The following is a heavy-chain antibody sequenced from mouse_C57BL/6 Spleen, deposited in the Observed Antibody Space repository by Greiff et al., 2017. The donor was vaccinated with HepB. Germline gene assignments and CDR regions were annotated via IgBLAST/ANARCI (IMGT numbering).Heavy chain of an antibody. CDR3: AREDYGNYEASYYAMDY. J-gene: IGHJ4*01. D-gene: IGHD2-1*01. CDR2: ISYDGSN. Sequence: EVQLQESGPGLVKPSQSLSLTCSVTGYSITSGYYWNWIRQFPGNKLEWMGYISYDGSNNYNPSLKNRISITRDTSKNQFFLKLNSVTTEDTATYYCAREDYGNYEASYYAMDYWGQGTSVTVSS. V-gene: IGHV3-6*01. CDR1: GYSITSGYY.